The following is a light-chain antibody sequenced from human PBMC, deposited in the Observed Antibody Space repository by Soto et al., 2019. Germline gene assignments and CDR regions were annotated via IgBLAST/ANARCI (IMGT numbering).Light chain of an antibody. Sequence: DIVMTQSPDSLAVSLGERATINCKSSQSVLYSSNSKNYLAWYQQKPGQPPKLLIYWASTRKSGVPDRFSGSGSGTDFTLTISSLQAEDEAVYYCQQYYTTPRTFGQGTKVEIK. J-gene: IGKJ1*01. CDR2: WAS. CDR1: QSVLYSSNSKNY. V-gene: IGKV4-1*01. CDR3: QQYYTTPRT.